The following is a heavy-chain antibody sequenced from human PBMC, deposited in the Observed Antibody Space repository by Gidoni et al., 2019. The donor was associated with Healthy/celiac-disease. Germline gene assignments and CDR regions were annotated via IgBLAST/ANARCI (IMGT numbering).Heavy chain of an antibody. CDR3: AKIYGMDV. CDR1: GFTFSRYA. CDR2: ISVSGGST. J-gene: IGHJ6*02. V-gene: IGHV3-23*01. Sequence: EVQLLESGGGLVQPGGSLRLSCAASGFTFSRYAMSWVRQATGKGLEWVSSISVSGGSTYYADSVNGRFTISRDNSKNTLYLQMNSLRAEDTAVYYCAKIYGMDVWGQGTTVTVSS.